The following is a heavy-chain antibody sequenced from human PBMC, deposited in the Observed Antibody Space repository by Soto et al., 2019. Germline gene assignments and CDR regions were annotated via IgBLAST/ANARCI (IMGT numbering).Heavy chain of an antibody. CDR1: GYTFTSYY. Sequence: QVQLVQSGAEVKKPGASVKVSCKASGYTFTSYYMHWVRQAPGQGLEWMGIINPSGGSTSYAQKFQGRVTMTRDTSTSTVYMEMSSLRYDDTAGVYCSSGGGEIPHWGQGTLVTVSS. CDR2: INPSGGST. J-gene: IGHJ4*02. D-gene: IGHD2-15*01. CDR3: SSGGGEIPH. V-gene: IGHV1-46*03.